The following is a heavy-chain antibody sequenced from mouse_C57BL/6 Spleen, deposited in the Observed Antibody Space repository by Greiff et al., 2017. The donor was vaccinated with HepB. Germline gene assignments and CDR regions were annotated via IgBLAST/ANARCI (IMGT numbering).Heavy chain of an antibody. CDR1: GFTFSDYY. CDR3: ARENDFYAMDY. CDR2: INYDGSST. V-gene: IGHV5-16*01. J-gene: IGHJ4*01. Sequence: EVKLVESAGGLVQPGSSMKLSCTASGFTFSDYYMAWVRQVPEKGLEWVANINYDGSSTYYLDSLKSRFIISRDNAKNILYLQMSSLKSEDTATYYCARENDFYAMDYWGQGTSVTDSS.